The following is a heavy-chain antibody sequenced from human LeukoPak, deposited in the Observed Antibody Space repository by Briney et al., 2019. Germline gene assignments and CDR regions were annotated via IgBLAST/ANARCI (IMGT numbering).Heavy chain of an antibody. CDR3: ARDYSNYNWFDP. V-gene: IGHV1-2*02. Sequence: ASVMVSCKASGYTFTGYYMHWVRQAPGQGLEWMGWINPNSGGTNYAQKFQGRVTMTRDTSISTAYMELSRLRSDDTAVYYCARDYSNYNWFDPWGQGTLVTVSS. CDR1: GYTFTGYY. D-gene: IGHD4-11*01. J-gene: IGHJ5*02. CDR2: INPNSGGT.